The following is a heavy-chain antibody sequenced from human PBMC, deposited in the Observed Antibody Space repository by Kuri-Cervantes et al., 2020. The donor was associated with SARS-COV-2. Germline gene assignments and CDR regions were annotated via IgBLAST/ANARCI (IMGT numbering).Heavy chain of an antibody. CDR2: ISYDGSSK. CDR3: ATGVRGYSYGPDY. V-gene: IGHV3-30*04. CDR1: GFTFSNYA. Sequence: GESLKISCAVSGFTFSNYAMHWVRQAPGKGLEWVAVISYDGSSKYYADSVKGRFTISRDNPKNTLYLQMNRLRAEDTAVYYCATGVRGYSYGPDYWGQGTLVTVSS. D-gene: IGHD5-18*01. J-gene: IGHJ4*02.